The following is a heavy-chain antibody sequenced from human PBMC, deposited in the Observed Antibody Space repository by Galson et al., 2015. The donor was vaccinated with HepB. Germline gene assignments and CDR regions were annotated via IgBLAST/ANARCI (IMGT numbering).Heavy chain of an antibody. J-gene: IGHJ4*02. Sequence: SLRLSCAASGFIFSNYAMSWVRQAPGKGLEWVSSIRNSSSYIYYADSVKGRFTISRDNAKNSLYLQMNSLRAEDTAVYYCARDPTRGVYSNPTHEFDYWGQGTLVTVSS. CDR2: IRNSSSYI. CDR1: GFIFSNYA. V-gene: IGHV3-21*01. CDR3: ARDPTRGVYSNPTHEFDY. D-gene: IGHD4-11*01.